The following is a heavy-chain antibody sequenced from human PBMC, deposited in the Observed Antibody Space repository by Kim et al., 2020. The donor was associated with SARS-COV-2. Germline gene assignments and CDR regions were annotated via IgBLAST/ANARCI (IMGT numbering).Heavy chain of an antibody. J-gene: IGHJ4*02. D-gene: IGHD6-13*01. V-gene: IGHV3-21*01. Sequence: IYYADSVKGRFTISRDNAKNSLYLQMNSLRAEDTAVYYCASDIAAAGTNYWGQGTLVTVSS. CDR2: I. CDR3: ASDIAAAGTNY.